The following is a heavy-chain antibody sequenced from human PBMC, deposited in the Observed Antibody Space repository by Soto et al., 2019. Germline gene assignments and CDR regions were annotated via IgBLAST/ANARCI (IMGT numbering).Heavy chain of an antibody. D-gene: IGHD2-15*01. V-gene: IGHV3-23*01. Sequence: EVQLWESGGGLVQPGGSLRLSCAVSGFTFSSHVMSWVRQAPGKGLEWVSAISGTGGTYYADSVKGRFTISRDNSKNALYLQMNNLRDEDTAVYYCAKDRRGAYCSGGICYSPDYWDQGTLVIVSS. J-gene: IGHJ4*02. CDR2: ISGTGGT. CDR3: AKDRRGAYCSGGICYSPDY. CDR1: GFTFSSHV.